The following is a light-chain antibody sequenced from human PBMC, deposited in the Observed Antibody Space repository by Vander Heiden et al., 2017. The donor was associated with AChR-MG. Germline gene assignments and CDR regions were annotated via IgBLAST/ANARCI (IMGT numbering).Light chain of an antibody. V-gene: IGLV1-47*01. CDR2: RNN. Sequence: QSVLTQPPSASGTPGQRVTISCSGSSSNIGSNYVYWYQQLPGTAPKILIYRNNQRPSGVPDRLSGSKSDTSASLAISRLRSEDEADYYCAAWDDSLSVVVFGGGTKLTVL. CDR1: SSNIGSNY. J-gene: IGLJ3*02. CDR3: AAWDDSLSVVV.